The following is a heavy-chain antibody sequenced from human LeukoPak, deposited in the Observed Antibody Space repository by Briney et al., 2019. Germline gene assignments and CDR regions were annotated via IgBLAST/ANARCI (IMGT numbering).Heavy chain of an antibody. J-gene: IGHJ5*02. CDR1: GGTFSSYT. D-gene: IGHD2-2*01. Sequence: GASVKVSCKASGGTFSSYTISWVRQAPGQGLEWMGRIIPILGIANYAQKFQGRVTITADKSTSTAYMELSSLRSEDTAVYYCARDDPITCSSTSCYENWLDPWGQGTLVTVSS. V-gene: IGHV1-69*04. CDR2: IIPILGIA. CDR3: ARDDPITCSSTSCYENWLDP.